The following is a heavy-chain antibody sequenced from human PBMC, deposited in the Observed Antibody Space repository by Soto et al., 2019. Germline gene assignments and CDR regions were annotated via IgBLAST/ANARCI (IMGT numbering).Heavy chain of an antibody. CDR3: ARDPAPTAMDLTNYYGMDV. Sequence: PGGSLGLSCAASGFTFSSYWMSWVRQAPGKGLEWVANIKQDGSEKYYVDSVKGRFTISRDNAKNSLYLQMNSLRAEDTAVYYCARDPAPTAMDLTNYYGMDVWGQGTTVTXSS. D-gene: IGHD5-18*01. J-gene: IGHJ6*02. V-gene: IGHV3-7*05. CDR1: GFTFSSYW. CDR2: IKQDGSEK.